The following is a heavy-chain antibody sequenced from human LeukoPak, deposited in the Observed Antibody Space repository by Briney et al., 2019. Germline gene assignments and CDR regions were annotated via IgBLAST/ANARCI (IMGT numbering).Heavy chain of an antibody. D-gene: IGHD2-15*01. J-gene: IGHJ4*02. CDR2: IYYSWST. Sequence: PTETLSLTCTVSAGSISSDSWSWIRQPPGQGLEWIGYIYYSWSTNYIPSLKSRVTISVDTSKNQFSLKLSSVTAADTAVYYCARDRGTEGIVFWGQGTLVTVSS. V-gene: IGHV4-59*01. CDR1: AGSISSDS. CDR3: ARDRGTEGIVF.